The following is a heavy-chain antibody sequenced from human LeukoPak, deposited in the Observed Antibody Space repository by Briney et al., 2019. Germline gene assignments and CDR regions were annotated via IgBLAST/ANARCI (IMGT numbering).Heavy chain of an antibody. D-gene: IGHD2-2*01. Sequence: KPGGSLRLSCAASGFTFSRYSMNWVRQAPGKGLEWVSFISGNSAYIYYADSVKGRFTISRDNAKNSLYLQMNSLRAEDTAVYYCAKSTYWSNPYYFDYWGQGTLVTVSS. J-gene: IGHJ4*02. CDR1: GFTFSRYS. CDR3: AKSTYWSNPYYFDY. CDR2: ISGNSAYI. V-gene: IGHV3-21*04.